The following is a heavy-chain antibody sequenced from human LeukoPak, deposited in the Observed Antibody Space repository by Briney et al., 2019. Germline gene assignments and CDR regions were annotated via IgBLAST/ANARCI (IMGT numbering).Heavy chain of an antibody. Sequence: GGSLRLSCAASGFTFSSYGMHWVRQAPGKGLEWVAVISYDGSNKYYADSVKGRFTISRDNAKNSLYLQMNNLRAEDTAVYYCARNRATNDYWGQGTLVTVSS. CDR2: ISYDGSNK. D-gene: IGHD1-26*01. CDR1: GFTFSSYG. J-gene: IGHJ4*02. V-gene: IGHV3-30*03. CDR3: ARNRATNDY.